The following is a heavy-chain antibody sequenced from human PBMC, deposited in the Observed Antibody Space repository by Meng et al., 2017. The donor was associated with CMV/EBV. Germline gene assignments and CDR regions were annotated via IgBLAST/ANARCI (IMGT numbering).Heavy chain of an antibody. CDR1: GFTFSSYG. J-gene: IGHJ4*02. V-gene: IGHV3-30*02. CDR2: IRYDGSNK. D-gene: IGHD4-23*01. Sequence: GESLKISCAASGFTFSSYGMHWVRQAPGKGLEWVAFIRYDGSNKYYADSVKGRFTISRDNSKNTLYLQMNSLRAEDTAVYYCAKAVASYWGQGTLVTVS. CDR3: AKAVASY.